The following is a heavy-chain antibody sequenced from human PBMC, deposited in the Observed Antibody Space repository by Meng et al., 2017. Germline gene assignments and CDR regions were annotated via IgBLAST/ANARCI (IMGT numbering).Heavy chain of an antibody. V-gene: IGHV1-24*01. D-gene: IGHD3-10*01. CDR2: FDPEDGET. CDR3: ARASGGSGSYWRHPFDY. CDR1: GYTLTELS. J-gene: IGHJ4*02. Sequence: QVQLVQSGAEVKKPGASVKVSCKVSGYTLTELSMHWVRQAPGKGLEWMGGFDPEDGETIYAQKFQGRVTMTEDTSTDTAYMELNSLRAEDTAVYYCARASGGSGSYWRHPFDYWGQGTLVTVSS.